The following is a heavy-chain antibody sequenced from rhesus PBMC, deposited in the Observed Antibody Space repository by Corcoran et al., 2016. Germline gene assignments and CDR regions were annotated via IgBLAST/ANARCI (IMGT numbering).Heavy chain of an antibody. CDR2: IHGNSGST. CDR3: ARDGYYYSGTYPLDY. CDR1: GDSISSGYD. J-gene: IGHJ4*01. D-gene: IGHD3-16*01. Sequence: QVQLQESGPGVVKPSETLSLTCAVSGDSISSGYDWSWIRQSPGKGLEWIGYIHGNSGSTNYNQSLKNRVTISEDASKNQFSLKLISVTAADTAVYYCARDGYYYSGTYPLDYWGQGVLVTVSS. V-gene: IGHV4-76*01.